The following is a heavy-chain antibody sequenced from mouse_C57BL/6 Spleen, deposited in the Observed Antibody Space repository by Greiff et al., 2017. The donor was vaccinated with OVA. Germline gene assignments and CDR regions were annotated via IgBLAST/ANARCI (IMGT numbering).Heavy chain of an antibody. CDR1: GFTFTDYY. D-gene: IGHD1-1*01. CDR3: ARLIYGRSYVGWYFDV. CDR2: VYPYNGGT. J-gene: IGHJ1*03. V-gene: IGHV1-36*01. Sequence: VQLQQSGPVLVKPGPSVKISCKASGFTFTDYYMHWVKQSHGKSLEWIGLVYPYNGGTSYNQKFKGKATLTVDTSSSTAYMELNSLTSEDSAVYYCARLIYGRSYVGWYFDVWGTGTTVTVSS.